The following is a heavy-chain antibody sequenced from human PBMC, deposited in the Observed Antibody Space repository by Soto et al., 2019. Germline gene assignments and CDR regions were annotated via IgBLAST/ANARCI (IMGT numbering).Heavy chain of an antibody. CDR2: IIPILGIA. V-gene: IGHV1-69*02. D-gene: IGHD3-10*01. J-gene: IGHJ4*02. CDR3: ARFGELGPFDY. Sequence: QVQLVQSGAEVKKPGSSVKVSCKASGGTFSSYTISWVRQAPGQGLEWMGRIIPILGIANYAQKFQGRVTITADKSTSTAYMELSSLRSEDTSVYYCARFGELGPFDYWGQGTLVTVSS. CDR1: GGTFSSYT.